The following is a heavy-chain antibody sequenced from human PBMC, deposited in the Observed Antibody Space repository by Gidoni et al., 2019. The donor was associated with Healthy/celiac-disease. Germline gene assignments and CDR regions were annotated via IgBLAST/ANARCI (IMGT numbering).Heavy chain of an antibody. V-gene: IGHV3-15*01. CDR3: TTGSMVTAVY. CDR1: GFTFSTAW. Sequence: EVQLVESGGGLVKPGGSLRLYCEASGFTFSTAWMSWVRQAPGKGLEWVGRIKSKTDGGTTDYAAPVKGRFTISRDDSKNTLYLQMNSLKTEDTAVYYCTTGSMVTAVYWGQGTLVTVSS. J-gene: IGHJ4*02. D-gene: IGHD2-21*02. CDR2: IKSKTDGGTT.